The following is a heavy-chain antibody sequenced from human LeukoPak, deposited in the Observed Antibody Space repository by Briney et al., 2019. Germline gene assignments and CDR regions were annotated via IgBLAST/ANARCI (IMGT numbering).Heavy chain of an antibody. CDR1: GFTFNKAW. Sequence: GGSLRLSCAVSGFTFNKAWMSWVRQAPGKGLEWVSAIGDTTYYADSVKGRFTISRDNSKNTLYLQMNNLRAEDAAIYYCAKAYAFVGANYFGYWGQGTLVTVSS. V-gene: IGHV3-23*01. CDR3: AKAYAFVGANYFGY. CDR2: IGDTT. J-gene: IGHJ4*02. D-gene: IGHD1-26*01.